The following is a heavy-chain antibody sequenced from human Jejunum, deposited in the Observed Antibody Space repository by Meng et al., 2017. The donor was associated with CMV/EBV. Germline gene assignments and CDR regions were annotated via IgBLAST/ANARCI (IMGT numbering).Heavy chain of an antibody. Sequence: CAASGFTYSTYGMNWLRQGEGRGLEWVTTFGACGDTPYADSVKSRFTISRDNSKNTLYLQMSSLRAEDTAVYYCAKALGSRDWLLDHWGQGTLVTVSS. CDR3: AKALGSRDWLLDH. D-gene: IGHD3-9*01. CDR2: FGACGDTP. CDR1: GFTYSTYG. J-gene: IGHJ4*02. V-gene: IGHV3-23*01.